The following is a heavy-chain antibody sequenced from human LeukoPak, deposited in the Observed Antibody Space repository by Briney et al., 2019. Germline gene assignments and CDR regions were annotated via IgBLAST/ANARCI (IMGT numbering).Heavy chain of an antibody. CDR1: GFTFSSHG. CDR3: AKVILWFGVGDRTLDY. Sequence: SGGSLRLSCAGAGFTFSSHGMSWVRQAPGKGLEWVSGISDSGGDTSYAESVKGRFTISRDNSKNTLDLQMNSLRAEDTAVYYCAKVILWFGVGDRTLDYWGQGTLVTVSS. CDR2: ISDSGGDT. D-gene: IGHD3-10*01. J-gene: IGHJ4*02. V-gene: IGHV3-23*01.